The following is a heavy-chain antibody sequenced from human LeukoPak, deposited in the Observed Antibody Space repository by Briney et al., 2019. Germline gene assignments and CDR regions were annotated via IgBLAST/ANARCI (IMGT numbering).Heavy chain of an antibody. CDR2: IIHIFGTA. CDR1: GGTFSSYA. D-gene: IGHD4-23*01. J-gene: IGHJ2*01. CDR3: ARTPQGYGGNPPDL. Sequence: SVKVSCKGSGGTFSSYAISWVGQAPGQGHEWMGGIIHIFGTANYAQKFQGRVTITTDESTSTAYMELSSLRSEDTAVYYCARTPQGYGGNPPDLWGRGTLVTVSS. V-gene: IGHV1-69*05.